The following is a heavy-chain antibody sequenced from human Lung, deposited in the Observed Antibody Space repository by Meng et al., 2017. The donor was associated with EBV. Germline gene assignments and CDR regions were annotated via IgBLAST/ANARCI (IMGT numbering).Heavy chain of an antibody. D-gene: IGHD5-12*01. V-gene: IGHV4-4*02. CDR2: ISHSGTT. J-gene: IGHJ4*02. Sequence: EAGPRLVQPAGTPSLSLVFSGASISNTDWWSWVRQPPGKGLEWIGEISHSGTTNYTPSLKSRVTISVDKSKNQFSLKLTSVTAADTAVYYCARIEGYDRLYYFGQWGRGTLVTVSS. CDR1: GASISNTDW. CDR3: ARIEGYDRLYYFGQ.